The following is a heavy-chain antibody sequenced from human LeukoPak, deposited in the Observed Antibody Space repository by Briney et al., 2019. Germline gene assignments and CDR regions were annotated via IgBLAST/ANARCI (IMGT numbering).Heavy chain of an antibody. CDR1: AFSFSSYA. CDR2: ISGSGGST. J-gene: IGHJ5*02. D-gene: IGHD3/OR15-3a*01. Sequence: GGSLTLSCAASAFSFSSYAMSWVRQAPGKGLEWVSAISGSGGSTYSADSVKGRFTISRDNSKNTLYLQMNSLRAEDRAVYYCAKGTSLSRFDPWGQGTLVTVSS. CDR3: AKGTSLSRFDP. V-gene: IGHV3-23*01.